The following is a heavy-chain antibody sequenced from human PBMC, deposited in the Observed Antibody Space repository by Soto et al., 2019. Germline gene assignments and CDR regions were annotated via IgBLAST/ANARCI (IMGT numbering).Heavy chain of an antibody. Sequence: SETLSLTCTVSGGSISSSSYYWGWIRQPPGKGLEWIGSIYYSGSTYYNTSLKSRVTISVDTSKNQFSLKLSSVTAAYTAVYYCSRHYYDFWSGYYATNNWFDPWGQGTLVTVSS. CDR1: GGSISSSSYY. V-gene: IGHV4-39*01. CDR3: SRHYYDFWSGYYATNNWFDP. D-gene: IGHD3-3*01. CDR2: IYYSGST. J-gene: IGHJ5*02.